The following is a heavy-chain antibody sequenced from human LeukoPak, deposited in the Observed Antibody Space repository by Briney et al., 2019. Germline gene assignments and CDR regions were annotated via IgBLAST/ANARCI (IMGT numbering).Heavy chain of an antibody. D-gene: IGHD4-17*01. V-gene: IGHV1-46*02. CDR2: INPSGGST. CDR1: GYTFNSYY. J-gene: IGHJ4*02. Sequence: ASVKVSCKSSGYTFNSYYMHWVGQAPGQGLEWMGIINPSGGSTSYAQKFQGRVTMTRDTSTSTVYMELSSLRSEDTAVYYCARESYGEEDNWGQGTLVTVSS. CDR3: ARESYGEEDN.